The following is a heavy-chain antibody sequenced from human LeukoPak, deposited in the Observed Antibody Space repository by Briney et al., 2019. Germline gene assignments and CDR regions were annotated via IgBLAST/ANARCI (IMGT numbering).Heavy chain of an antibody. J-gene: IGHJ6*03. Sequence: GGSLRLSCAASGFTFSSYAMHWVRQAPGKGLEWVAFIHSDGSNKHYADSVKGRFTISRDNSKNTLYLQMNSLRGEDTAVYYCAKDGDTMSGTYYYDMDVWGKGTTVTIS. D-gene: IGHD1-26*01. CDR1: GFTFSSYA. CDR2: IHSDGSNK. CDR3: AKDGDTMSGTYYYDMDV. V-gene: IGHV3-30*02.